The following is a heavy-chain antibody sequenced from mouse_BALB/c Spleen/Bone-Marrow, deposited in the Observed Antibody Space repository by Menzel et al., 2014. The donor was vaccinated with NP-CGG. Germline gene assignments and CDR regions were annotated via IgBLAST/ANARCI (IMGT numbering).Heavy chain of an antibody. D-gene: IGHD2-2*01. CDR2: IFPGDGSI. CDR1: GYTFTSLD. CDR3: ARSGYAFDY. V-gene: IGHV1-85*01. J-gene: IGHJ2*01. Sequence: VKLVESGAELVKPGASVKLSCKASGYTFTSLDINWVRQRPEQGLEWIGWIFPGDGSIKYNEKFKGKATLTTDKSSSTAYMQLRLTSEDSAVYFCARSGYAFDYWGQGTTLTVSS.